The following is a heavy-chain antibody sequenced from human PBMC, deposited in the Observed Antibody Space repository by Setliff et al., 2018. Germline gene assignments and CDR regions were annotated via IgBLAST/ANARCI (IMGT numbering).Heavy chain of an antibody. CDR3: ARFYGDYQFDY. V-gene: IGHV4-59*08. CDR2: IYYSGST. J-gene: IGHJ4*02. CDR1: GGSISSYY. Sequence: SETLSLTCTVSGGSISSYYWSWIRQPPGKGLEWIGYIYYSGSTNYNPSLKSRVTISVDTSKNQSSLKLSSVTAADTAVYYCARFYGDYQFDYWGQGTLVTVSS. D-gene: IGHD4-17*01.